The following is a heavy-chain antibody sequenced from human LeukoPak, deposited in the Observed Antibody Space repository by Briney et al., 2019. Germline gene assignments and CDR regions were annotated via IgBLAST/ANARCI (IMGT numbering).Heavy chain of an antibody. J-gene: IGHJ5*01. CDR3: TRAGYSSGFDS. V-gene: IGHV3-74*03. CDR1: GFTFRNYG. CDR2: INSDGYSI. Sequence: GGSLRLSCAASGFTFRNYGMSWVRQAPGKGLVWVSRINSDGYSITYADSVKGRFTISRDNAKNTLYLQMNSLIAEDTAVYFCTRAGYSSGFDSWGQGTLVTVSS. D-gene: IGHD6-19*01.